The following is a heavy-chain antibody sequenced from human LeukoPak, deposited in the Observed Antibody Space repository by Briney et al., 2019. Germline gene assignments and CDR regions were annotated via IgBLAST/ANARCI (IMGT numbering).Heavy chain of an antibody. Sequence: PGGSLRLSCAASGFTFSSYAMSWVRQAPGKGLEWVSTLSGSGITTYYADSVKGRFTISRDNSKNTLYLQMNSLRAEDTAVYYCAKGNYSSGWSYFDYWGHGTLVTVSS. CDR1: GFTFSSYA. V-gene: IGHV3-23*01. J-gene: IGHJ4*01. CDR3: AKGNYSSGWSYFDY. D-gene: IGHD6-19*01. CDR2: LSGSGITT.